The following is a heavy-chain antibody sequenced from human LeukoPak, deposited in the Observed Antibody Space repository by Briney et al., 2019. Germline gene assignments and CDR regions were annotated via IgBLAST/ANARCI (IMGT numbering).Heavy chain of an antibody. D-gene: IGHD3-16*01. J-gene: IGHJ4*02. V-gene: IGHV3-30*18. Sequence: GGSLRLSCAASGFTFTSYGMHWVRQAPGKGLGWVAVVSYDGSSKYYADSVKGRFTISRDNSKNTLSLQMNSLSAEDTALYYCAKDVARGGIKGSFDYWGQGTLVTVSS. CDR2: VSYDGSSK. CDR1: GFTFTSYG. CDR3: AKDVARGGIKGSFDY.